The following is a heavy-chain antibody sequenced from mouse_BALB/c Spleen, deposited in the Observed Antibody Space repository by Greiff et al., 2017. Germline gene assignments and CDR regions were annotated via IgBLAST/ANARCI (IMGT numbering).Heavy chain of an antibody. D-gene: IGHD1-1*01. Sequence: QVHVKQSGAELARPGASVKMSCKASGYTFTSYTMHWVKQRPGQGLEWIGYINPSSGYTNYNQKFKDKATLTADKSSSTAYMQLSSLTSEDSAVYYCARSDYYGSSYHFDYWGQGTTLTVSS. CDR1: GYTFTSYT. CDR3: ARSDYYGSSYHFDY. V-gene: IGHV1-4*01. J-gene: IGHJ2*01. CDR2: INPSSGYT.